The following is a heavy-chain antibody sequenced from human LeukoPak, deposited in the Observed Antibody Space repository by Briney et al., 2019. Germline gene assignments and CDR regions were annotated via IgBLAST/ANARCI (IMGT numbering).Heavy chain of an antibody. CDR2: ISAYNGNT. CDR1: GYTFTTYG. D-gene: IGHD1-26*01. CDR3: ARGLVGATDFDY. V-gene: IGHV1-18*03. Sequence: ASVKVSCKASGYTFTTYGFSWVRQAPGQGLEWMGWISAYNGNTNYAQKLQGRLTLTTDTSTSTAYMELSSLRSEDMAVYYCARGLVGATDFDYWGQGTLVTVSS. J-gene: IGHJ4*02.